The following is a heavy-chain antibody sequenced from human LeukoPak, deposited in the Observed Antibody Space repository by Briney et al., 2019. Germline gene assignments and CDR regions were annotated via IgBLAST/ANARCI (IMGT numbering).Heavy chain of an antibody. CDR1: GYTFTSYG. J-gene: IGHJ6*02. CDR2: ISAYNGNT. CDR3: ARDPSVLRYFDWLPWDYYYGMDV. V-gene: IGHV1-18*01. Sequence: ASVKVSCKASGYTFTSYGISWVRQAPGQRLEWMGWISAYNGNTNYAQKLQGRVTMTTDTSTSTAYMELRSLRSDDTAVYYCARDPSVLRYFDWLPWDYYYGMDVWGQGTTVTVSS. D-gene: IGHD3-9*01.